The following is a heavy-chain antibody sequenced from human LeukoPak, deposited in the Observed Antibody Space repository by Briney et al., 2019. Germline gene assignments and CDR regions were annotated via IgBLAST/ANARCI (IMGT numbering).Heavy chain of an antibody. CDR1: GFTFSSYG. D-gene: IGHD3-22*01. CDR2: ISYDGSNK. J-gene: IGHJ4*02. Sequence: GGSLRLSCAASGFTFSSYGMPWVRQAPGKGLEWVAVISYDGSNKYYADSVKGRFTISRDNSKNTLYLQMNSLRAEDTAVYYCAKDRYYDSSGYYLNNYFDYWGQGTLVTVSS. CDR3: AKDRYYDSSGYYLNNYFDY. V-gene: IGHV3-30*18.